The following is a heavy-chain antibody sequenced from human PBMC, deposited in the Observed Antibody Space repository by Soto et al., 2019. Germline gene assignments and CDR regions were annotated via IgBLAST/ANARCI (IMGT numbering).Heavy chain of an antibody. CDR1: GFTFSSYW. CDR3: ARGTSYGPSNYFDY. Sequence: QPGGSLRLSCAASGFTFSSYWMSWVRQAPGKGLEWVANIKQDGSEKYYVDSVKGRFTISRDNAKNSLYLQMNSLRAEDTAVYYCARGTSYGPSNYFDYWGQGTLVTVSS. J-gene: IGHJ4*02. V-gene: IGHV3-7*03. CDR2: IKQDGSEK. D-gene: IGHD4-17*01.